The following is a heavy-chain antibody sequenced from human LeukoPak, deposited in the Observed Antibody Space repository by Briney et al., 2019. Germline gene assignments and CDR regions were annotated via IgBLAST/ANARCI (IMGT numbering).Heavy chain of an antibody. J-gene: IGHJ3*01. CDR2: IYYGGTT. CDR1: GGSIRGSTSY. Sequence: PSETLSLTCTVSGGSIRGSTSYWGWIRQPPGKGLEWIGNIYYGGTTYYNPSLKSRVTISVDTSKNQFSLRLTSVTAADTAVYFCTRLGYDSGDSGAYAFDFWGQGTMVTVSS. V-gene: IGHV4-39*07. D-gene: IGHD2-15*01. CDR3: TRLGYDSGDSGAYAFDF.